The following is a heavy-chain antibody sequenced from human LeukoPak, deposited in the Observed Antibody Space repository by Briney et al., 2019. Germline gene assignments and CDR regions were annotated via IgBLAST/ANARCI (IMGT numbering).Heavy chain of an antibody. CDR3: TRDYDSSGPFDY. CDR1: GGTFSSYA. D-gene: IGHD3-22*01. V-gene: IGHV1-69*04. Sequence: SVKVSCKASGGTFSSYAISWVRQAPGQGLEWMGRIIPIFGIANYAQKFQGRVTITADKSTSTAYMELSSLRSEDTAVYYCTRDYDSSGPFDYWGQGTLVTVSS. CDR2: IIPIFGIA. J-gene: IGHJ4*02.